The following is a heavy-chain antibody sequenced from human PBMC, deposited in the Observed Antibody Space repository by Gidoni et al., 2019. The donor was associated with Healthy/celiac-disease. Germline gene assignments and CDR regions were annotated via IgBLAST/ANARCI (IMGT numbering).Heavy chain of an antibody. CDR3: ARLPLGEVVVAAMDY. Sequence: SLKSRVTISVDKSKNQFSLKLSSVTAADTAVYYCARLPLGEVVVAAMDYWGQGTLVTVSS. V-gene: IGHV4-61*05. D-gene: IGHD2-15*01. J-gene: IGHJ4*02.